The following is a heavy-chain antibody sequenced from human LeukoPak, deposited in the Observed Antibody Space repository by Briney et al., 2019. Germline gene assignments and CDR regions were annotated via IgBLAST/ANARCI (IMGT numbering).Heavy chain of an antibody. D-gene: IGHD4-23*01. CDR3: ARDDYGGKLDI. CDR1: GFTFRNYD. CDR2: IWYDGSNK. V-gene: IGHV3-33*01. Sequence: PGRSLRLSCAPSGFTFRNYDMHWVRQAPGKGLEWVAVIWYDGSNKYYADSVKGRFTISRDNSKNTLYLQMNSLRAEDTAVYYCARDDYGGKLDIWGQGTVVTVSS. J-gene: IGHJ3*02.